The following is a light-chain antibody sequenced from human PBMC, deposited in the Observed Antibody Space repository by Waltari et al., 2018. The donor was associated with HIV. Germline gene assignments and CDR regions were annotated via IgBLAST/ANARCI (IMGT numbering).Light chain of an antibody. Sequence: DIQLTQSPSFLSASVGDRVTITCRASEDIDHYLAWYQQRPGKAPKLQIYGASTLQSGVPSRFSGSGSGTEFTLTISSLQPEDFATYFCQQLSTYPITFGQGTRLEIK. CDR2: GAS. J-gene: IGKJ5*01. V-gene: IGKV1-9*01. CDR1: EDIDHY. CDR3: QQLSTYPIT.